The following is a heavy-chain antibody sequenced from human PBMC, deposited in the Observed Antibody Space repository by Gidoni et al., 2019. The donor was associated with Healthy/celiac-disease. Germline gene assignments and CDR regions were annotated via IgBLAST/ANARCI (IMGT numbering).Heavy chain of an antibody. CDR3: ARDEQLVSWYFDL. CDR1: GCTFSSYG. J-gene: IGHJ2*01. Sequence: QVQLVESGGGVVQPGRSLRLSCAASGCTFSSYGMHWVRQAPGKGLEWVAVIWYDGSNKYYADSVKGRFTISRDNSKNTLYLQMNSLRAEDTAVYYCARDEQLVSWYFDLWGRGTLVTVSS. D-gene: IGHD6-13*01. CDR2: IWYDGSNK. V-gene: IGHV3-33*01.